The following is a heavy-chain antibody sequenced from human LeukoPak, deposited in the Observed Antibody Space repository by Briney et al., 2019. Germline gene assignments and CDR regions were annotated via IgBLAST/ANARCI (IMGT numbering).Heavy chain of an antibody. Sequence: ASVKVSCKASGYTFTSYDINWVRQATGQGPEWMGWMNPSSGNTGYAQRIQGRVTMTRHTSISTAYLELSSLRSEDTAMYYCASHTYYYSSGSFGHWGQGTLVTVSS. V-gene: IGHV1-8*01. CDR3: ASHTYYYSSGSFGH. CDR1: GYTFTSYD. D-gene: IGHD3-10*01. J-gene: IGHJ4*02. CDR2: MNPSSGNT.